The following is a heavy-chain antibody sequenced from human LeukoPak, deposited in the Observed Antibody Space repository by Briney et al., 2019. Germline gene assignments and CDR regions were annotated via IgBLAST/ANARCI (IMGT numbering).Heavy chain of an antibody. CDR1: GYTFTSYD. Sequence: GASVKVSCKASGYTFTSYDINWVRQATGQGLEWMGGIAPISGTPVYAQKFQDRVNITADTSTNTAYMEMSSLTSEDTAMYYCAREGEYYAESGNLIDAADVWGQGTMVIVSA. J-gene: IGHJ3*01. D-gene: IGHD3-10*01. CDR2: IAPISGTP. V-gene: IGHV1-69*06. CDR3: AREGEYYAESGNLIDAADV.